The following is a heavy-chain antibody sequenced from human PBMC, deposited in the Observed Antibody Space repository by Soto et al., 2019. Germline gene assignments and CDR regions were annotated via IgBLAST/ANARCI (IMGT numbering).Heavy chain of an antibody. D-gene: IGHD4-17*01. CDR3: ARKGIYYGDYEHFDY. J-gene: IGHJ4*02. CDR1: GGSISSSNW. V-gene: IGHV4-4*02. CDR2: IYHSGST. Sequence: PSETLSLTCAVSGGSISSSNWWSWVRQPPGKGLEWIGEIYHSGSTNYNPSLKSRVTISVDKSKNQFSLKLSSVTAADTAVYYCARKGIYYGDYEHFDYWGQGTLVTV.